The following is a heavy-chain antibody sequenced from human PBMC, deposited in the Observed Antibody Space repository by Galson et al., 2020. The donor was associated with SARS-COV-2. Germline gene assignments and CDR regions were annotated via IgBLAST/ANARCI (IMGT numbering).Heavy chain of an antibody. V-gene: IGHV3-23*01. CDR1: EFTFNTYS. CDR3: ATKGFCRGQICHRQFDY. Sequence: GESLKISCVVSEFTFNTYSIGWVRQSPGKGLEWVSLIGLDEKTFYADSVRGRFTISRDNSRNTVFLQMNRVRDGDTALYYCATKGFCRGQICHRQFDYWSQGTQVTVSS. CDR2: IGLDEKT. J-gene: IGHJ4*02. D-gene: IGHD2-15*01.